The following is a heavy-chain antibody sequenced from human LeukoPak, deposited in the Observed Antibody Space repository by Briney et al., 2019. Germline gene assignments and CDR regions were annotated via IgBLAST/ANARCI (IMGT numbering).Heavy chain of an antibody. D-gene: IGHD2-2*01. CDR2: INPNSGGT. Sequence: ASVKVSCKASGGTFSSYAISWVRQAPGQGLEWMGWINPNSGGTNYAQKFQGRVTMTRDTSISTAYMELSRLRSDDTAVYYCARDAIVVVPAAKDYYYYMDVWGKGTTVTVSS. J-gene: IGHJ6*03. CDR1: GGTFSSYA. CDR3: ARDAIVVVPAAKDYYYYMDV. V-gene: IGHV1-2*02.